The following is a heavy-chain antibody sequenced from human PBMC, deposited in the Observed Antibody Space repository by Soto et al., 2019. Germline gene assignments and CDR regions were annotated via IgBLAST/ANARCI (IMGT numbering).Heavy chain of an antibody. CDR2: INPNSGGT. CDR3: ARDQLLVVPAATPYYYGMDV. Sequence: ASVKVSCKASGYTFTGYYMHWVRQAPGQGLEWMGWINPNSGGTNYAQKFQGWVTMTRDTSISTAYMELSRLRSDDTAVYYCARDQLLVVPAATPYYYGMDVWGQGTTVTVSS. CDR1: GYTFTGYY. J-gene: IGHJ6*02. V-gene: IGHV1-2*04. D-gene: IGHD2-2*02.